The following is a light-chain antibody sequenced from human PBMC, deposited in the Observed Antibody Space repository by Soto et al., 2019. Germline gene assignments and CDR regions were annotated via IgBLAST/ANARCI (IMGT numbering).Light chain of an antibody. V-gene: IGKV3-20*01. CDR3: QQYGSLPRT. CDR2: GGS. Sequence: EIVLTQSPGILSLSPGERATLSCRASQSVSSSYLGWYQQKPGQAPRLLIYGGSSRATGIPDRFSGSGSGTDFTLTISRLEPEDFAVYYCQQYGSLPRTFGQGTKLEIK. J-gene: IGKJ2*01. CDR1: QSVSSSY.